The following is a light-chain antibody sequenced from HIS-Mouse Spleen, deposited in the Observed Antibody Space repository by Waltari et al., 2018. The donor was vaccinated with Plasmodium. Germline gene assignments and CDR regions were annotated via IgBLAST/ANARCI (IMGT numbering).Light chain of an antibody. J-gene: IGKJ2*01. Sequence: DIQMTQSPSSLSASVGDRVTITCRASQSISSYLNWYQQKPGKAPKLLIYAASSLQSGVPSRFSGSGSGTDVTLTISSLQPEEFATYYCQQSHTFGQGTKLEIK. V-gene: IGKV1-39*01. CDR2: AAS. CDR3: QQSHT. CDR1: QSISSY.